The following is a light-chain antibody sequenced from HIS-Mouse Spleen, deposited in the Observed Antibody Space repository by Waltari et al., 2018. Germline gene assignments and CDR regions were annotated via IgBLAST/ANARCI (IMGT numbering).Light chain of an antibody. Sequence: QSALTQPASVSGSPGQSITISCTGTSRDVGGHNYLPWYQQHPGKAPKLMIYEVSNRPSGVSNRFSGSKSGNTASLTISGLQAEDEADYYCSSYTSSSTLEVFGGGTKLTVL. CDR1: SRDVGGHNY. CDR2: EVS. CDR3: SSYTSSSTLEV. J-gene: IGLJ3*02. V-gene: IGLV2-14*01.